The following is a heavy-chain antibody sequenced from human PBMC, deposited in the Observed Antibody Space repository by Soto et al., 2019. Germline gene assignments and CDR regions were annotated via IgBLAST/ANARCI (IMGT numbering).Heavy chain of an antibody. D-gene: IGHD1-26*01. CDR1: GGSISSYY. CDR2: LYSSGST. CDR3: TRAAFGSYSTFDS. Sequence: PSETLSLTCTASGGSISSYYWSWIRQPPGKGLEWIGYLYSSGSTNYNPSLGSRVTISVDTSKNQFSLKLTSVTAADTAVYYCTRAAFGSYSTFDSWGQGTLVTVSS. V-gene: IGHV4-59*01. J-gene: IGHJ4*02.